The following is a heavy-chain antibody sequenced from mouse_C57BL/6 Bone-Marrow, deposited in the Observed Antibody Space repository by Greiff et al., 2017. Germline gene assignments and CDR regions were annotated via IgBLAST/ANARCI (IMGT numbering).Heavy chain of an antibody. CDR3: ARYDYDVCSMDY. D-gene: IGHD2-4*01. J-gene: IGHJ4*01. V-gene: IGHV1-67*01. CDR1: GYTFTDYA. Sequence: QVHVKQSGPELVRPGVSVTISCKGSGYTFTDYAMHWVKQSHAKSLEWIGVISTYYGDASSNQKFKDKATLTVDKSSSTAYMELARVTSEDSAVYYCARYDYDVCSMDYWGQGTSVTVSS. CDR2: ISTYYGDA.